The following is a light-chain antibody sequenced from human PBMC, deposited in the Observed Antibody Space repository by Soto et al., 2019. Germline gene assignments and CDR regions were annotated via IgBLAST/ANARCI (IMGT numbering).Light chain of an antibody. CDR3: QQYGISPT. V-gene: IGKV3-20*01. CDR1: HSVSSNY. J-gene: IGKJ1*01. CDR2: DVS. Sequence: EIVLTQSPGTLSLSPGERATLSCRSSHSVSSNYLAWYQQKPGQAPRLLIYDVSSRATGIPDRFSGSGSGTAFTLTISRLEPVDFAVYYCQQYGISPTFGQGTKVEI.